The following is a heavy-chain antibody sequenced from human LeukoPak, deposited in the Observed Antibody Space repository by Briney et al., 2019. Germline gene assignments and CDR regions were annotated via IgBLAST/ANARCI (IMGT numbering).Heavy chain of an antibody. CDR3: ARDRPLDADDYYGFYYFDY. CDR1: GYTFTGYY. CDR2: INPNSGGT. V-gene: IGHV1-2*02. D-gene: IGHD3-10*01. J-gene: IGHJ4*02. Sequence: GASVKVSCKASGYTFTGYYMHWVRQAPGQGLEWMGWINPNSGGTNHAQKFQGRVTMTRDTPISTAYMELSRLRPDDTAVYYCARDRPLDADDYYGFYYFDYWGQGTLVTVSS.